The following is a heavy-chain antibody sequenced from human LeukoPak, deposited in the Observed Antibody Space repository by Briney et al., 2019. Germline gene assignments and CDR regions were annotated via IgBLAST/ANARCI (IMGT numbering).Heavy chain of an antibody. J-gene: IGHJ3*02. V-gene: IGHV3-23*01. CDR2: ISGSGGST. D-gene: IGHD2-2*01. CDR1: GFTFSSYA. Sequence: GGSLRLSCAASGFTFSSYAMSWVRQAPGKGLEWVSAISGSGGSTYYADSVKGRFTISRDNSKNTLYLQMNSLRAEDTAVYYCAVGLVKWYQLLCGRAFDIWGQGTMVTVSS. CDR3: AVGLVKWYQLLCGRAFDI.